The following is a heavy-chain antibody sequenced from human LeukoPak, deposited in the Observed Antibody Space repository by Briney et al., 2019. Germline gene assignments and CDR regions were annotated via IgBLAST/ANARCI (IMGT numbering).Heavy chain of an antibody. V-gene: IGHV3-15*01. CDR1: GFTFSNAW. D-gene: IGHD4-23*01. CDR3: TTDENRHYGGDLLFGDY. J-gene: IGHJ4*02. CDR2: IKSKTDGGTT. Sequence: PGGSLRLSCAASGFTFSNAWMSWVRQAPGKGLDWVGRIKSKTDGGTTDCAAPVKGRFTISRDDSKNTLYLQMNSLKTEDTAVYYCTTDENRHYGGDLLFGDYWGQGTLVTVSS.